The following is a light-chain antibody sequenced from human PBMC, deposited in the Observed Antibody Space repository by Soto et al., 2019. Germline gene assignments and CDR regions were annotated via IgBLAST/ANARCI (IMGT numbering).Light chain of an antibody. Sequence: EIVLTQSPGTLSLSPGERATLSCRASQSVSSSYLAWYQQKPGQAPRLLIYGASSRATGIPARFSGSGSGTHFTLTITRLEPDDFEVYYCQQYGSSPRTFCQGTKVHIK. CDR1: QSVSSSY. CDR2: GAS. CDR3: QQYGSSPRT. V-gene: IGKV3-20*01. J-gene: IGKJ1*01.